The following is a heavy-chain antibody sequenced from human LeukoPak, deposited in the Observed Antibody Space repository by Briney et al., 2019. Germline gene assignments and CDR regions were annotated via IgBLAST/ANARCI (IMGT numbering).Heavy chain of an antibody. Sequence: GGSLRLSCAASGFTFNNYAMSWVRQAPGKGLEWVSVISGSGGSTDYADSVKGRFTISRDNSKNTLYLQMNSLRAEDTAVYYCAKGDSTHYYDSSGYMWGQGTLVTVSS. J-gene: IGHJ4*02. D-gene: IGHD3-22*01. CDR1: GFTFNNYA. V-gene: IGHV3-23*01. CDR3: AKGDSTHYYDSSGYM. CDR2: ISGSGGST.